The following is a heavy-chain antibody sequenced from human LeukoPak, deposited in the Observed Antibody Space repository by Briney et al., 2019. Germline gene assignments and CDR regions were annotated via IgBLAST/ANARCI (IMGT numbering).Heavy chain of an antibody. V-gene: IGHV3-23*01. CDR2: ISGSGGST. J-gene: IGHJ3*02. Sequence: GGSLRLSCAASGFTFSSYAMSWVRQAPGKGLEWVSAISGSGGSTYYADSVKGRFTISRDNSKNTLYLQMSSLRAEDTAVYYCAKDLHPQTGTRRVGAFDIWGQGTMVTVSS. CDR3: AKDLHPQTGTRRVGAFDI. CDR1: GFTFSSYA. D-gene: IGHD1-1*01.